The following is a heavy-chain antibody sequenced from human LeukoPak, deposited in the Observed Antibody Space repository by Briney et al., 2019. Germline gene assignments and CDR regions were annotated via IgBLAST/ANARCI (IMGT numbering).Heavy chain of an antibody. CDR1: GGTFSSYA. Sequence: GASVKVSCKASGGTFSSYAISWVRQAPGQGLEWMGGIIPIFGTANYAQKFQGRVTITADESTSTAYMELSSLRSEDTAVYYCARDKARPSSTPVGWWGQGTLVTVSS. J-gene: IGHJ4*02. D-gene: IGHD2-2*01. CDR3: ARDKARPSSTPVGW. CDR2: IIPIFGTA. V-gene: IGHV1-69*13.